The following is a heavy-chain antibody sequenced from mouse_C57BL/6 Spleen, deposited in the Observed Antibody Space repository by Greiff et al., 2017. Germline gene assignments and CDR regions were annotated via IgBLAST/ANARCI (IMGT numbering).Heavy chain of an antibody. CDR2: ISGGGGNT. Sequence: EVQGVESGGGLVKPGGSLKLSCAASGFTFSSYTMSWVRQTPEKRLEWVATISGGGGNTYYPDSVKGRFTISRDNAKNTLYLQMSSLRSEATALYYCASLSRYYFDYWGQGTTLTVSS. CDR1: GFTFSSYT. J-gene: IGHJ2*01. V-gene: IGHV5-9*01. D-gene: IGHD6-1*01. CDR3: ASLSRYYFDY.